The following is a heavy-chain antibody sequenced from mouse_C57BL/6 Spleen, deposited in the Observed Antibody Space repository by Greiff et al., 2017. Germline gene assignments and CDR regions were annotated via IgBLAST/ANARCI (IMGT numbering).Heavy chain of an antibody. D-gene: IGHD1-1*01. CDR1: GFSFNTYA. V-gene: IGHV10-1*01. Sequence: GGGLVQPKGSLKLSCAASGFSFNTYAMNWVRQAPGKGLEWVARIRSKSNNYATYYADSVKDRFTISRDDSESMLYLQMNNLKTEDTAMYYCVRDYGSSSLYAMDYWGQGTSVTVSS. J-gene: IGHJ4*01. CDR3: VRDYGSSSLYAMDY. CDR2: IRSKSNNYAT.